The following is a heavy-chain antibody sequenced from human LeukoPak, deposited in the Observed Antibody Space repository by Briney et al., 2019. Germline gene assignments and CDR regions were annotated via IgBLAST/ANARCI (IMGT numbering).Heavy chain of an antibody. D-gene: IGHD3-10*02. CDR1: GGTFSSYA. CDR2: ISAYNGNT. CDR3: ARVGLRFMLAFAFDI. V-gene: IGHV1-18*01. J-gene: IGHJ3*02. Sequence: GASVKVSCKASGGTFSSYAISWVRQAPGQGLEWMGWISAYNGNTNYAQKLQGRVTMTTDTSTSTAYMELRSLRSDDTAVYYCARVGLRFMLAFAFDIWGQGTMVTVSS.